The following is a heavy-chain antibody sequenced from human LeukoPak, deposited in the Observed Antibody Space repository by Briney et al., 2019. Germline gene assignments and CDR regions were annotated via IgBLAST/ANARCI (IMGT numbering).Heavy chain of an antibody. CDR3: VKDDYGRN. D-gene: IGHD4-17*01. CDR1: GFTFSSYA. Sequence: GGSLRLSCAASGFTFSSYAMSWVRQVPGKGLEWVSGINWNGGSTGYADSVKGRFTISRDNAKNTLYLQMNSLRVEDTAVYYCVKDDYGRNWGQGTLVTVSS. V-gene: IGHV3-20*04. CDR2: INWNGGST. J-gene: IGHJ4*02.